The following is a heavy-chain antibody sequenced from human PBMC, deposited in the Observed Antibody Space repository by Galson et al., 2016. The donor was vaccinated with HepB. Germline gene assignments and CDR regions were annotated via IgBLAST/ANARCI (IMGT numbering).Heavy chain of an antibody. Sequence: SLRLSCAASGFNFSSHWMHWVRQAPGKGLVWVSRINRDGLNIRYADSVKGRFTISRDNAKNTLYLQMNSLRAEDTAVYYCARELVAAEDYFDDWGQGTLVTVSS. D-gene: IGHD2-15*01. V-gene: IGHV3-74*01. J-gene: IGHJ4*02. CDR2: INRDGLNI. CDR1: GFNFSSHW. CDR3: ARELVAAEDYFDD.